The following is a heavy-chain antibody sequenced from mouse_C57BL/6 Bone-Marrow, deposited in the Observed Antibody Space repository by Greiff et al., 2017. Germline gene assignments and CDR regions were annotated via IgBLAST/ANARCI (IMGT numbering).Heavy chain of an antibody. CDR3: ASYYSNPYAMDY. Sequence: EVQLMESGGGLVQPGESLKLSCESNEYEFPSHDMSWVRKTPEKRLELVAAINSDGGSTYYPDTMERRFIISRDNTKKTLYLQMSSLRSEDTALYYCASYYSNPYAMDYWGQGTSVTVSS. D-gene: IGHD2-5*01. V-gene: IGHV5-2*01. CDR2: INSDGGST. CDR1: EYEFPSHD. J-gene: IGHJ4*01.